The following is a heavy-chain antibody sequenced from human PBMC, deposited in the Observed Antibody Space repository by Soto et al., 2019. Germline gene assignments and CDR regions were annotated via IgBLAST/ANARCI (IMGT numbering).Heavy chain of an antibody. J-gene: IGHJ6*02. Sequence: ASVKVSCKDSGYTFASYDINWVRQATGQGLEWMGWMNPNSGNTGYAQKFQGRVTMTRNTSLSTAYMELSSLRSEDTAVYYFALSIEATSNHRSPHAVWAQGTTVPVSS. CDR3: ALSIEATSNHRSPHAV. CDR1: GYTFASYD. CDR2: MNPNSGNT. V-gene: IGHV1-8*01. D-gene: IGHD6-13*01.